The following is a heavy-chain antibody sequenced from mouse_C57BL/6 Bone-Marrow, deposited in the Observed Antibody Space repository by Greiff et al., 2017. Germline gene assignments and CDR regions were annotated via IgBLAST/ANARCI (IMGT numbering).Heavy chain of an antibody. V-gene: IGHV2-2*01. CDR3: ARGREIYYYGSSSWFAY. CDR2: IWSGGST. D-gene: IGHD1-1*01. J-gene: IGHJ3*01. CDR1: GFSLTSYG. Sequence: QVQLQQSGPGLVQPSQSLSITCTVSGFSLTSYGVHWVRQSPGKGLEWLGVIWSGGSTDYNAAFISRLSISKDNSKSQVFFKMNSLQADDTAIYYCARGREIYYYGSSSWFAYWGQGTLVTVSA.